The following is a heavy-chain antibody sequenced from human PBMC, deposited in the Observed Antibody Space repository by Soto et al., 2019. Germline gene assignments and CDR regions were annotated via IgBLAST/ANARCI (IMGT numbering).Heavy chain of an antibody. CDR3: ARLVAKYGSSSGWLDP. J-gene: IGHJ5*02. CDR1: GGSISSTSHY. CDR2: MYHSGST. V-gene: IGHV4-39*01. Sequence: SETLSLTCTVSGGSISSTSHYWDWIRQPPGKGLEWIGTMYHSGSTYYNPSLKSRVTISVDTSKNQFSLRLSSVTAADTAVYYCARLVAKYGSSSGWLDPRGQGTLVTVSS. D-gene: IGHD6-6*01.